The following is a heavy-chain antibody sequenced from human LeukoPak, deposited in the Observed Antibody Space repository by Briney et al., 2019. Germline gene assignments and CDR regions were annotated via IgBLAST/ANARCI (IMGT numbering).Heavy chain of an antibody. CDR1: GLTFSSYA. J-gene: IGHJ3*02. CDR3: ARGGVGAIFVSGAFDI. CDR2: ISTNVGSK. Sequence: PGGSLRLSCSASGLTFSSYAMHWVCEAPGKGLEYVSAISTNVGSKYYPDSVTRGFTLSRDNSKNTLYLQMRSLRAEDTAVYYCARGGVGAIFVSGAFDIWGQGTMVTVSS. V-gene: IGHV3-64D*06. D-gene: IGHD1-26*01.